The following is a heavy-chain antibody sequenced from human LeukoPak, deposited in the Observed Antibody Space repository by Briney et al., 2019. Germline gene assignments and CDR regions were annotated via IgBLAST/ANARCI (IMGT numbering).Heavy chain of an antibody. Sequence: PGGSLRLSCAASGFTFSSYSMNWVRQAPGKGLEWVSSISSSSSYIYYADSVKGRFTISRDNAKNSLYLQMNSLRAEDTAVYYRAREAVAAAGGQHWGQGTLVTVSS. CDR1: GFTFSSYS. J-gene: IGHJ1*01. CDR3: AREAVAAAGGQH. V-gene: IGHV3-21*01. D-gene: IGHD6-13*01. CDR2: ISSSSSYI.